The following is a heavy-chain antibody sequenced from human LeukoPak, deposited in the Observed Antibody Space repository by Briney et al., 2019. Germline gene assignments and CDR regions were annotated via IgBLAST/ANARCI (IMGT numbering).Heavy chain of an antibody. V-gene: IGHV3-11*01. CDR2: ISSISSTI. J-gene: IGHJ4*02. CDR3: AKKVNYDSSGYYAY. Sequence: GGSLRLSCVASGFTFSDYYMSWIRQAPGKGLEWVSSISSISSTIYYADSVKGRFTISRDNAKNTLYLQMNSLRAEDTAVYYCAKKVNYDSSGYYAYWGQGTLVTVSS. D-gene: IGHD3-22*01. CDR1: GFTFSDYY.